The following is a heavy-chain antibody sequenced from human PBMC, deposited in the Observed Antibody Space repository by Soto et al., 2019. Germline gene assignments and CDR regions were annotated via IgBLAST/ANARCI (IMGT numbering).Heavy chain of an antibody. Sequence: QVQLVESGGGVVQPGRSLRLSCAASGFTFSSYAMHWVRQAPGKGLEWVAVISYDGSNKYYADSVKGRFTISRDNSKNKLYLQMNSLRAEDTAVYYCARAGGYYDYVWGSYRYTYYFDYWGQGTLVTVSS. CDR3: ARAGGYYDYVWGSYRYTYYFDY. D-gene: IGHD3-16*02. J-gene: IGHJ4*02. CDR1: GFTFSSYA. V-gene: IGHV3-30-3*01. CDR2: ISYDGSNK.